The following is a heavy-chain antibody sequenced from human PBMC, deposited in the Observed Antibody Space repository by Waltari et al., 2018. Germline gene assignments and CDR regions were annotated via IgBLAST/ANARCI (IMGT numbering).Heavy chain of an antibody. V-gene: IGHV1-69*10. J-gene: IGHJ4*02. Sequence: QVQLVQSGAEVKKPGSSVKVSCKASGGTFSSYAISWVRQAPGQGLEWMGGIIPILGIANYAQQFQGRVTITADKSTSTAYMELSSLRSEDTAVYYCARSFSSGWVLDYWGQGTLVTVSS. CDR3: ARSFSSGWVLDY. D-gene: IGHD6-19*01. CDR2: IIPILGIA. CDR1: GGTFSSYA.